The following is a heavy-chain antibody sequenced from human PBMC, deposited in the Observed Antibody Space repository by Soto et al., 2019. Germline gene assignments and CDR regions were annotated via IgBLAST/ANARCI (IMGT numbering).Heavy chain of an antibody. V-gene: IGHV1-3*01. D-gene: IGHD2-2*02. J-gene: IGHJ4*02. CDR2: INAGNGNT. CDR1: RFTFTCYS. Sequence: VPVELSSKAPRFTFTCYSLHWARQAPGQRLEWMGWINAGNGNTKYSQKFQGRVTITRDTSASTAYMELSSLRSEDTAVYYCARGEEIPSPIDYWGQGTLVTVSS. CDR3: ARGEEIPSPIDY.